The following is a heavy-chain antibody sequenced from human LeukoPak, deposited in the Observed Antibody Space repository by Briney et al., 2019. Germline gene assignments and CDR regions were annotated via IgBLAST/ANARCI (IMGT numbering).Heavy chain of an antibody. Sequence: PSETLSLTCAVSGWPFSGYYWSWIRQAPGKGLEWIGEINHSGSTKYNPSLKSRVTISVDTSKKQFSLKLSSVTAADTAVYYCARPVSGSYGWFDPWGQGTLVTVSS. D-gene: IGHD1-26*01. J-gene: IGHJ5*02. CDR1: GWPFSGYY. CDR2: INHSGST. CDR3: ARPVSGSYGWFDP. V-gene: IGHV4-34*01.